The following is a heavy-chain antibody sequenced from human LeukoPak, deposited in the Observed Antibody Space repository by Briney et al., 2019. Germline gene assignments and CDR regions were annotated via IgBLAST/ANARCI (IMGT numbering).Heavy chain of an antibody. V-gene: IGHV1-3*01. J-gene: IGHJ6*02. CDR1: GYTFTSYA. CDR3: ARDSSKIPHRYYGMDV. Sequence: ASVKVSCKASGYTFTSYAMHWVRQAPGQRLEWMGRINAGNGNTKYSQKFQGRVTITRDTSASTAYMELSSLRSEDTAVYYCARDSSKIPHRYYGMDVWGQGTTVTVSS. CDR2: INAGNGNT.